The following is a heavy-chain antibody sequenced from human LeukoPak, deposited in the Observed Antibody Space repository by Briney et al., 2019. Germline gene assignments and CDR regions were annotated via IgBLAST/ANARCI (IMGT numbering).Heavy chain of an antibody. CDR3: ARRYDFGNYDSSGYYWGRSALRFDY. D-gene: IGHD3-22*01. CDR1: GGSISSSSYY. V-gene: IGHV4-39*07. J-gene: IGHJ4*02. CDR2: IYYSGST. Sequence: PSETLSLTCTVSGGSISSSSYYWGWIRQPPGKGLEWIGSIYYSGSTYYNPSLKSRVTISVDTSKNQFSLKLSSVTAADTAVYYCARRYDFGNYDSSGYYWGRSALRFDYWGQGTLVTVSS.